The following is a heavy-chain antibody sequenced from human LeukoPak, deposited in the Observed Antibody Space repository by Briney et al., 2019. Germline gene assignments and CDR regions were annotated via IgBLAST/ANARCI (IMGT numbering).Heavy chain of an antibody. Sequence: PGGSLRLSCAASGFTFSSYGMHWVRQAPGKGLEWVAVIWYDGSNKYYADSVKGRFTISRDNSKNTLYLQMNSLRAEDTAAYYCAKGPQDYYYYYYMDVWGKGTTVTVSS. CDR3: AKGPQDYYYYYYMDV. CDR2: IWYDGSNK. V-gene: IGHV3-33*06. CDR1: GFTFSSYG. J-gene: IGHJ6*03.